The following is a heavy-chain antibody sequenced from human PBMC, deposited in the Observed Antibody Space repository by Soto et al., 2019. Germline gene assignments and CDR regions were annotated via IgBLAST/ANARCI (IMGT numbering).Heavy chain of an antibody. J-gene: IGHJ4*02. D-gene: IGHD1-1*01. CDR3: AREPATAKPEGVDF. V-gene: IGHV1-2*02. Sequence: GASVKVSCKASGYTFSDYYIHWVRQAPGQGLEWMGWINPNSGGTKYAPKFQGGVTMTRDTSITTAYMELSRLRSGHTAVYYCAREPATAKPEGVDFWGQVTLVTVSS. CDR1: GYTFSDYY. CDR2: INPNSGGT.